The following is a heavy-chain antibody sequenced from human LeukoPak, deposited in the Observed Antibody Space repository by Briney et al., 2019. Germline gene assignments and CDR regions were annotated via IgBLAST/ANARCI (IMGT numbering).Heavy chain of an antibody. CDR2: IYPGDSDT. D-gene: IGHD5-18*01. CDR1: GYSFTSYW. Sequence: GESLKISCMGCGYSFTSYWIGWVRQMPGKGLEWMGIIYPGDSDTRYSPSFQGQVTISADKSISTAYLQWSSLKASDTAMYYCARARPLFRWETDTAMDLDYSGQGTLVTVSS. CDR3: ARARPLFRWETDTAMDLDY. V-gene: IGHV5-51*01. J-gene: IGHJ4*02.